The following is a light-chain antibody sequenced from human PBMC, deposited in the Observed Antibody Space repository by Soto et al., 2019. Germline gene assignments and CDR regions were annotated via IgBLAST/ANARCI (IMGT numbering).Light chain of an antibody. J-gene: IGLJ1*01. CDR1: SSDVGGYKY. V-gene: IGLV2-14*01. CDR2: EVS. CDR3: SSYTSSSTTV. Sequence: QSVLTQPASVSGSPGQSITISCTGTSSDVGGYKYVSWYQQHPGKAPKLMIYEVSSRPSGVSNRFSGSKSGNTASLTISVLQAEDEADYYCSSYTSSSTTVFGTGTKVTVL.